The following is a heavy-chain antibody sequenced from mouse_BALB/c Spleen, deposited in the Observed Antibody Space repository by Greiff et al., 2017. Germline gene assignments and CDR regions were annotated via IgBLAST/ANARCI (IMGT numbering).Heavy chain of an antibody. V-gene: IGHV7-3*02. Sequence: EVKLMESGGGLVQPGGSLRLSCATSGFTFTDYYMSWVRQPPGKALEWLGFIRNKANGYTTEYSASVKGLFTISRDNSQSILYLQMNTLRAEDSATYYCARDENINWDAFAYWGQGTLVTVSA. D-gene: IGHD4-1*01. CDR2: IRNKANGYTT. J-gene: IGHJ3*01. CDR1: GFTFTDYY. CDR3: ARDENINWDAFAY.